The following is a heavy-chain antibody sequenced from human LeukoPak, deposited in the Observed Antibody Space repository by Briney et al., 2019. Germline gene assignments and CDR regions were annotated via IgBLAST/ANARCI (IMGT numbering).Heavy chain of an antibody. V-gene: IGHV3-53*05. CDR3: AKGTRILDY. CDR1: GFTVCSNY. J-gene: IGHJ4*02. D-gene: IGHD3-9*01. Sequence: PGGSLILSCAASGFTVCSNYMSWVRQAPGKTLEWVSVIYTSGNTYYADSVKGRFTISRDNAKNSLYLQMNSLRSEDTALYYCAKGTRILDYWGQGTLVTVSS. CDR2: IYTSGNT.